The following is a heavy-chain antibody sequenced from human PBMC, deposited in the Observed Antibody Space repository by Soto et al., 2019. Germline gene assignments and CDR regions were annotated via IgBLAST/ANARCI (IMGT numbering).Heavy chain of an antibody. CDR1: GDSIGSRSHY. Sequence: KSLSRTWSPSGDSIGSRSHYIGWIRQPSRKSLEVIGTLDYTGTPYYTSSLKSRVTISADKSQNQFSLRLSSVTAADTAVYYCGAYCSRTYCYDWYDPRGQRP. CDR2: LDYTGTP. J-gene: IGHJ5*02. V-gene: IGHV4-39*01. CDR3: GAYCSRTYCYDWYDP. D-gene: IGHD2-2*01.